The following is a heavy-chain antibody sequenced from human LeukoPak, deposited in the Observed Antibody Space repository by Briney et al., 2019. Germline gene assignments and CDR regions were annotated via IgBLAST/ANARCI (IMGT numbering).Heavy chain of an antibody. D-gene: IGHD4-17*01. CDR1: GFTFDDYA. CDR3: AKDRYGDYPDALDY. V-gene: IGHV3-9*01. CDR2: ISWNGGSI. Sequence: SGRSLRLSCAASGFTFDDYAMHWVRQAPGKGLEWVSGISWNGGSIGYADSVKGRFTISRDNAKNSLYLQMNSLRAEDTALYYCAKDRYGDYPDALDYWGQGTLVTVSS. J-gene: IGHJ4*02.